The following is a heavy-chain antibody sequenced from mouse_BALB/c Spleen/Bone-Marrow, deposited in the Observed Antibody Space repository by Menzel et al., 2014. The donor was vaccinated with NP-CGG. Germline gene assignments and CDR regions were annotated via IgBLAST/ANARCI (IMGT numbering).Heavy chain of an antibody. CDR2: INPSTGYT. V-gene: IGHV1-7*01. CDR1: GYTFTTYW. Sequence: VQRVESGAELAKPGASVKMSCKPSGYTFTTYWIHWVKQRPGQGLEWIGYINPSTGYTEYNQKFKDKATLTADKSSSTAYMQLSSLTSEEFAVYYCAREGTYYGNTWFAYWGQGTLVTVSA. CDR3: AREGTYYGNTWFAY. D-gene: IGHD2-10*01. J-gene: IGHJ3*01.